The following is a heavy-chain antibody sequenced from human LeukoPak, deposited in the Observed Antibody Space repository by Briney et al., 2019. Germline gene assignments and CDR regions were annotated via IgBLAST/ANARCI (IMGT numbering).Heavy chain of an antibody. Sequence: GGSLRLSCAASGFTFSSYSMNWVRQAPGKGLEWVAVTSYDGSNKYYADSVKGRFTISRDNSKNTLYLQMNSLRAEDTAVYYCAREMATIITYGMDVWGQGTTVTVSS. CDR1: GFTFSSYS. J-gene: IGHJ6*02. CDR3: AREMATIITYGMDV. CDR2: TSYDGSNK. D-gene: IGHD5-24*01. V-gene: IGHV3-30*03.